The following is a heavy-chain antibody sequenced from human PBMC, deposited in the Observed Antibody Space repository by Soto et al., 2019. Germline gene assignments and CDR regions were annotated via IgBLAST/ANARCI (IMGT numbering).Heavy chain of an antibody. CDR3: AKETRSRAVTATRVNGMDV. V-gene: IGHV3-30*18. Sequence: QVQLVESGGGVVQPGRSLRLSCAPSGFSFSDFGMHWVRQAPGKGLEWVAAISHDGSNQYYGDSVKGRFSISRDHSTNRLSLQMNNLKVEDSAIYYCAKETRSRAVTATRVNGMDVWGQGTTVTVSS. J-gene: IGHJ6*02. CDR2: ISHDGSNQ. CDR1: GFSFSDFG. D-gene: IGHD2-21*02.